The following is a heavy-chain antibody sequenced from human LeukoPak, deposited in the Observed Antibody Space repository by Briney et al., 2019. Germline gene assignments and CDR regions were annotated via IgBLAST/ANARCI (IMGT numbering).Heavy chain of an antibody. CDR1: GYTFTSYD. Sequence: GASVKVSCKASGYTFTSYDINWVRQATGQGLEWMGWMNPNSGNTGYAQKFQGRVTMTRNTSISTAYMELSSLRSEDTAVYYCARAIVVVPAAMEGWFDPWGQGTLVTVSS. J-gene: IGHJ5*02. CDR3: ARAIVVVPAAMEGWFDP. D-gene: IGHD2-2*01. CDR2: MNPNSGNT. V-gene: IGHV1-8*01.